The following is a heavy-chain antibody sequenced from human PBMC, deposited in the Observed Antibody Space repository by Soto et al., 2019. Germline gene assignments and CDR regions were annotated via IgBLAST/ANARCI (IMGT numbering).Heavy chain of an antibody. J-gene: IGHJ3*02. Sequence: GASVKVSCKASGYTFTSYAISWVRQAPGQGLEWMGWISAYNGNTNYAQKLQGRVTMTTDTSTSTAYMELRSLRSDDTAVYYCARENIAAAPSCAFDIWGQGTMVTVSS. CDR2: ISAYNGNT. D-gene: IGHD6-13*01. CDR3: ARENIAAAPSCAFDI. CDR1: GYTFTSYA. V-gene: IGHV1-18*01.